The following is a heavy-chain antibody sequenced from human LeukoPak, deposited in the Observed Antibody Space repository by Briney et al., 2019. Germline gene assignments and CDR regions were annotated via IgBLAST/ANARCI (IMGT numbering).Heavy chain of an antibody. V-gene: IGHV3-74*01. CDR1: GFTFSSYW. CDR3: AKRRYDTSSLDWFDP. CDR2: INSDGSST. J-gene: IGHJ5*02. D-gene: IGHD6-13*01. Sequence: TGGSLTLSCAASGFTFSSYWMHWLRQAPGKGLVWVSRINSDGSSTSYADSVKGRFTISRDNSKSTLYLQMNSLRVEDAAVYYCAKRRYDTSSLDWFDPWGQGTLVTVSS.